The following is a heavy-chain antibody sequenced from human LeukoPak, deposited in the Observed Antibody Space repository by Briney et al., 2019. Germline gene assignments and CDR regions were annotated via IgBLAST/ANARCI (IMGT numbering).Heavy chain of an antibody. D-gene: IGHD3-22*01. J-gene: IGHJ5*02. CDR1: GFTFSSYT. Sequence: GRSLRLSCAASGFTFSSYTIHWVRQAPGKGLEWVAVISYHGSGSFYADSVKGRFTISRDNSKNTVYLQMNSLRVEDTAVYYCARDGVVAPPSMAWAYTRFAPWGQGTLVTVS. CDR3: ARDGVVAPPSMAWAYTRFAP. V-gene: IGHV3-30*04. CDR2: ISYHGSGS.